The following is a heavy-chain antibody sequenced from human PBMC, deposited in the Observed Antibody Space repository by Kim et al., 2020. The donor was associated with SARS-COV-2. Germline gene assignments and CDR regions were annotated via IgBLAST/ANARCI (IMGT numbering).Heavy chain of an antibody. D-gene: IGHD2-21*01. Sequence: GGSTYYAASVRGRFTISRDNTKSTLCLQMNSLRDDDTAVYYCAKPRTIPFWGQGTLVIVSA. J-gene: IGHJ4*02. V-gene: IGHV3-23*01. CDR2: GGST. CDR3: AKPRTIPF.